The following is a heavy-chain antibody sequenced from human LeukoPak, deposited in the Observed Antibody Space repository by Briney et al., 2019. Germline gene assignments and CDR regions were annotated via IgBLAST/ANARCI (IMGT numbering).Heavy chain of an antibody. CDR2: INHSGST. CDR1: GGSFSGYY. Sequence: SETLSLTCAVYGGSFSGYYWSWVRQPPGKGLEWIGEINHSGSTNYNPSLKSRVTISVDTSKNQFSLKLSSVTAADTAVYYCARGPGWNSSGYDYWGQGTLVTVSS. D-gene: IGHD6-19*01. J-gene: IGHJ4*02. V-gene: IGHV4-34*01. CDR3: ARGPGWNSSGYDY.